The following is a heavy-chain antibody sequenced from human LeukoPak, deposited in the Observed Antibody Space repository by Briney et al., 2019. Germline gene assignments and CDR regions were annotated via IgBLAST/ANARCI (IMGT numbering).Heavy chain of an antibody. V-gene: IGHV4-4*09. CDR2: IYTSGST. D-gene: IGHD4-17*01. Sequence: NASETLSLTCTVSGGSISSYYWSWIRQPPGKGLEWIGFIYTSGSTNYNPSLKSRVTISVDTSKNQFSLKLSSVTAADTAVYYCARHGGPHDYGDYVGAEYYGMDVWGQGTTVTVSS. CDR1: GGSISSYY. J-gene: IGHJ6*02. CDR3: ARHGGPHDYGDYVGAEYYGMDV.